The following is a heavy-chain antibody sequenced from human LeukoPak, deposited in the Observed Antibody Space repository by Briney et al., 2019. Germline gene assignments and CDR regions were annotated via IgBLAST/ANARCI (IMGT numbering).Heavy chain of an antibody. CDR2: IIPILGIA. V-gene: IGHV1-69*04. Sequence: SVTVSCKASGGTFISYAISWVRQAPGQGLEWMGRIIPILGIANYAQKFQGRVTITADKSTSTAYMELSSLRSEDTAVYYCARISGGDGGATDYWGQGTLVTVSS. D-gene: IGHD2-21*02. CDR3: ARISGGDGGATDY. CDR1: GGTFISYA. J-gene: IGHJ4*02.